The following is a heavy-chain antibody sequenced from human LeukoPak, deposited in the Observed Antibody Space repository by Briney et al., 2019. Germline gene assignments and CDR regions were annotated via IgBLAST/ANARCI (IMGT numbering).Heavy chain of an antibody. Sequence: GGSLRLSCAASGFTVSSNYMSWVRQAPGKGLEWVSVIYSGGSTYYADSVKGRFTISRDNSKNTLYLQMNSLRAEDTAVYYCAKDRTDVSSGWYTYYYGMDVWGQGTTVTVSS. CDR1: GFTVSSNY. J-gene: IGHJ6*02. CDR2: IYSGGST. CDR3: AKDRTDVSSGWYTYYYGMDV. V-gene: IGHV3-53*05. D-gene: IGHD6-19*01.